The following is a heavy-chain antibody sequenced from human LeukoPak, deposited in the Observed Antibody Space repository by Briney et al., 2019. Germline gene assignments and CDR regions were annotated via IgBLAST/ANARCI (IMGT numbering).Heavy chain of an antibody. CDR3: AREMTAVTNGAFDI. Sequence: PSETLSRTCTVSGSSISNYYCSWIRQPPGKGLEWIGSLYYSGSTYHNPSLKSRVTISIDTSKNQFSLKLSSVTAADTAVYYCAREMTAVTNGAFDIWGQGTMVTVSS. CDR1: GSSISNYY. V-gene: IGHV4-39*07. CDR2: LYYSGST. D-gene: IGHD4-17*01. J-gene: IGHJ3*02.